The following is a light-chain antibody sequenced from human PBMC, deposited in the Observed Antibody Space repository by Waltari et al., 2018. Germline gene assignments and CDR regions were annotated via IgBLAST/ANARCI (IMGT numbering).Light chain of an antibody. CDR3: HQRSNWPWT. J-gene: IGKJ1*01. CDR2: DAS. Sequence: EIVLTQSPATLSLSPGERATLSCRASQSVNSYLAWYQQKVGQAPRVLIYDASNRATGIPARFSGSGSGTDFTLTISSIEPEDFVVYYCHQRSNWPWTFGQGTKVEIK. CDR1: QSVNSY. V-gene: IGKV3-11*01.